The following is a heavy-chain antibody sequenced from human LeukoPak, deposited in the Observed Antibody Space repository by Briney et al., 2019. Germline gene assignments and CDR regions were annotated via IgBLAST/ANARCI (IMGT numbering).Heavy chain of an antibody. CDR1: GGSISSGRYY. J-gene: IGHJ3*01. CDR3: ARDPFSCSGGSCPL. CDR2: FYTSGST. D-gene: IGHD2-15*01. V-gene: IGHV4-61*02. Sequence: PSETLSLTCTVSGGSISSGRYYWSWIRQPAGEGLEWIGRFYTSGSTDYNPSLKSRVTISVGTSKNQFSLKLSSVTAADTAVYYCARDPFSCSGGSCPLWGQGTMVTVSS.